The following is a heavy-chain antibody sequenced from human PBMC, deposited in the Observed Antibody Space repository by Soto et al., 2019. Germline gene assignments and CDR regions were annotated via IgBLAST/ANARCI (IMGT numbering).Heavy chain of an antibody. Sequence: SETLSLTCTVSGGSISSSSYYWGWIRQPPGKGLEWIGSIYYSGSTYYNPSLKSRVTISVDTSKNQFSLKLSSVTAADTAVYYCARQNEGYWGQGTLVTVSS. CDR1: GGSISSSSYY. D-gene: IGHD1-1*01. J-gene: IGHJ4*02. V-gene: IGHV4-39*01. CDR3: ARQNEGY. CDR2: IYYSGST.